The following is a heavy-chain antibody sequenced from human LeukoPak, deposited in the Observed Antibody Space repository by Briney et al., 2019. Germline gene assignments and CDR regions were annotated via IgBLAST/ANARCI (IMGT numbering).Heavy chain of an antibody. CDR1: GGSISSYY. D-gene: IGHD6-13*01. V-gene: IGHV4-59*04. CDR3: ARMRRVSSSRAIFDY. J-gene: IGHJ4*02. Sequence: SETLSLTCTVSGGSISSYYWSWIRQPPGKGLEWIGYIYYSGSTYYNPSLKSRVTMSVDTSKNQFSLKPSSVTAVDTAVYYCARMRRVSSSRAIFDYWGQGTLVTASS. CDR2: IYYSGST.